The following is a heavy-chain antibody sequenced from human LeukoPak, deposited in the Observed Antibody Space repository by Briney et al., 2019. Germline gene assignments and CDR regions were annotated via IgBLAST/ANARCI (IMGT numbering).Heavy chain of an antibody. J-gene: IGHJ4*02. CDR3: ARHGGVRSVVDY. CDR1: GGSISSSSYY. CDR2: IYYSGST. V-gene: IGHV4-39*01. Sequence: SETLSLTCTVSGGSISSSSYYWGWLRQPPGKGLEWIGSIYYSGSTYYNPSLKSRVTISVDTSKNRFSLKLSSVTAADTAVYYCARHGGVRSVVDYWGQGTLVTVSS. D-gene: IGHD2-8*02.